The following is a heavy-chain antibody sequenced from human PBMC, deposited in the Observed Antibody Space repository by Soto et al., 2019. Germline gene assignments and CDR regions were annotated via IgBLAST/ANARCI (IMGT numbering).Heavy chain of an antibody. V-gene: IGHV3-64D*06. CDR3: VKDNQVGATPNDYSQH. CDR1: GFTFSSYA. CDR2: ISSNGVST. J-gene: IGHJ1*01. Sequence: GGSLRLSCSASGFTFSSYAIHWVRQAPWKGLEYVSAISSNGVSTYYADSVKGRFTISRDNSKNTLYLQMSSLRAEDTAVYYCVKDNQVGATPNDYSQHWGQGTLVTVSS. D-gene: IGHD1-26*01.